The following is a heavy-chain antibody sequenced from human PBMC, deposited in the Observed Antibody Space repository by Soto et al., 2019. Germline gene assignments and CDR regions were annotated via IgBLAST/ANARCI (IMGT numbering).Heavy chain of an antibody. CDR3: AREGGYCSGGSCPAHTWFDP. CDR2: IKQDGSEK. V-gene: IGHV3-7*01. D-gene: IGHD2-15*01. J-gene: IGHJ5*02. Sequence: GGSLRLSCAASGFTFSSYWMSWVRQAPGKGLEWVANIKQDGSEKYYVDSVKGRFTISRDNAKNSLYLQMNSLRAEDTAVYYCAREGGYCSGGSCPAHTWFDPWGQGTLVTVSS. CDR1: GFTFSSYW.